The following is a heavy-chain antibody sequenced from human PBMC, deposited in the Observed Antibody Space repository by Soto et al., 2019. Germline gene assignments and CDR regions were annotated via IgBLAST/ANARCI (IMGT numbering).Heavy chain of an antibody. CDR2: SALTMIT. CDR1: GYRFTSMV. Sequence: QAQLVQSGPEVKKPGASVKVSCKASGYRFTSMVSVGCDRPLDKGLSGWDGSALTMITQSTQTLQGRVSMSTDTSTNTAYMEMSSLRSDDTAMYYCARGGYYDSSGSRNYHYYGMNVWGQGTTVTVSS. D-gene: IGHD3-22*01. J-gene: IGHJ6*02. CDR3: ARGGYYDSSGSRNYHYYGMNV. V-gene: IGHV1-18*01.